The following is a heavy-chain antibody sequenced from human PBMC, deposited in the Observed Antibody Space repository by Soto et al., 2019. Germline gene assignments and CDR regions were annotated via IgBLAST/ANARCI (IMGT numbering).Heavy chain of an antibody. CDR1: GYTFTGYY. CDR3: ARDLPIVGTTTWDY. J-gene: IGHJ4*02. V-gene: IGHV1-2*02. CDR2: INPNNGGT. Sequence: QVQLVQSGAELKKSGASVMVSCKASGYTFTGYYIHWVRQAHGQVLEWMGWINPNNGGTNYVQKFQGRVTMTRDTSISTAYMELRRLTSDDTAVYYCARDLPIVGTTTWDYWGQGPLVTVSS. D-gene: IGHD1-26*01.